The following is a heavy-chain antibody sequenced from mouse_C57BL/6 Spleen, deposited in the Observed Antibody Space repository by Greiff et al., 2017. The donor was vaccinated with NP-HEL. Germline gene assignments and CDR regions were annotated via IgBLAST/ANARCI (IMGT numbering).Heavy chain of an antibody. CDR2: INPSTGGT. CDR1: GYSFTGYY. V-gene: IGHV1-42*01. D-gene: IGHD4-1*01. Sequence: EVQLQQSGPELVKPGASVKISCKASGYSFTGYYMNWVKQSPEKSLEWIGEINPSTGGTTYNQKFKAKATLTVDKSSSTAYMQLKSLTSEDSAVYYCARGELGPYWGQGTLVTVSA. J-gene: IGHJ3*01. CDR3: ARGELGPY.